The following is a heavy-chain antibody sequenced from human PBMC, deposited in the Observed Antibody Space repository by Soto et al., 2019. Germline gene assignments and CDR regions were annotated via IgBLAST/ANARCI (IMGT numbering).Heavy chain of an antibody. D-gene: IGHD4-4*01. CDR1: GFSLSTSGVG. J-gene: IGHJ6*02. CDR2: IYWNDDK. Sequence: SGPTLVNPTQTLTLTCTFSGFSLSTSGVGVGWIRQPPGKALEWLALIYWNDDKRYSPSLKSRLTITKDTSKNQVVLTMTNMDPVDTATYYCAHWGPDSSKSSYYYDGRDVWGQGTTVTVSS. V-gene: IGHV2-5*01. CDR3: AHWGPDSSKSSYYYDGRDV.